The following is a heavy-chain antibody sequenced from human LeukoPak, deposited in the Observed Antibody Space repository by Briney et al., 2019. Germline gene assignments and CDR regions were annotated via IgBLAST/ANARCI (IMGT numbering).Heavy chain of an antibody. CDR3: ARAGPYGSGSLDY. J-gene: IGHJ4*02. V-gene: IGHV1-2*02. Sequence: SVKVSCKASGYTFTGYYMHWVRQAPGQGLDWMGWINPNSGGTNYAQKFQGRVTMTRDTSISTAYMELSRLRSDDTAVYYCARAGPYGSGSLDYWGQGTLVTVSS. CDR2: INPNSGGT. CDR1: GYTFTGYY. D-gene: IGHD3-10*01.